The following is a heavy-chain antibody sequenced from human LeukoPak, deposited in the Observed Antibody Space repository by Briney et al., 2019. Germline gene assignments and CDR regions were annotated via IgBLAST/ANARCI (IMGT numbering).Heavy chain of an antibody. CDR3: AKVHCSSTSCYGSWFDP. D-gene: IGHD2-2*01. CDR2: PRYDGNNK. CDR1: GFTFRSYG. V-gene: IGHV3-30*02. Sequence: GGSLRLSCAASGFTFRSYGMHWLRQAPGKGLEWVAFPRYDGNNKYYAHSVKGRFTISRDNSKNTVYLQMNTLRAEDTAVYYCAKVHCSSTSCYGSWFDPWGQGTLVTVSS. J-gene: IGHJ5*02.